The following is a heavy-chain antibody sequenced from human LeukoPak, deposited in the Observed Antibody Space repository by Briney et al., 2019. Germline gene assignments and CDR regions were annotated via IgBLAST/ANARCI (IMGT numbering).Heavy chain of an antibody. CDR2: ISSSSSYI. Sequence: GGSLRLSCAASGFTFSSYSMNWVRQAPGTGLEWVSSISSSSSYIYYADSVKGRFTISRDNAKNSLYLQMNSLRAEDTAVYYCARRIAVAGRGGFDYWGQGTLVTVSS. CDR1: GFTFSSYS. J-gene: IGHJ4*02. D-gene: IGHD6-19*01. V-gene: IGHV3-21*01. CDR3: ARRIAVAGRGGFDY.